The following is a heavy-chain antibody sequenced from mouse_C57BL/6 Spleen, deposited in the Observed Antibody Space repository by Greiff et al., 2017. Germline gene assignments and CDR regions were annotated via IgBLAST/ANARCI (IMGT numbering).Heavy chain of an antibody. CDR3: ARWGTSGFAY. Sequence: EVKLQESGPELVKPGASVKIPCKASGYTFTDYNMDWVKQSHGKSLEWIGDINPNNGGTIYNQKFKGKATLTVDKSSSTAYMELRSLTSEDTAVYYCARWGTSGFAYWGQGTLVTVSA. D-gene: IGHD5-1*01. CDR2: INPNNGGT. J-gene: IGHJ3*01. V-gene: IGHV1-18*01. CDR1: GYTFTDYN.